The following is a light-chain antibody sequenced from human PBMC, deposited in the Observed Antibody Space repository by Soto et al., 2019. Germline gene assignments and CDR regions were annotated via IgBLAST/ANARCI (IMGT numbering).Light chain of an antibody. V-gene: IGKV1-39*01. Sequence: DIQLTQSPSSLSASVGDSVTITCRASQDIITYLTWYQHKPGRAPKLLVYDACSLNSGVPSRFRGSGGGREFTLTISRLQPEDFATYYCQQTYRTPLFSFGPGTTVDLK. J-gene: IGKJ3*01. CDR3: QQTYRTPLFS. CDR2: DAC. CDR1: QDIITY.